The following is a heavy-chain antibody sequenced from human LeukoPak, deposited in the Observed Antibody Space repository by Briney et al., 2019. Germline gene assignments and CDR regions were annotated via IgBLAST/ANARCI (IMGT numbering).Heavy chain of an antibody. CDR3: ARAFPPLSTSAAGDF. CDR2: ISGRSSHM. J-gene: IGHJ4*02. V-gene: IGHV3-21*06. CDR1: GFTFSDYD. Sequence: KPGGSLRLSCTASGFTFSDYDMNWVRLAPGKGLEWVSSISGRSSHMYYTDSAKGRFTISRDNAKNSLYLQMNSLRAEDTAVYYCARAFPPLSTSAAGDFWGQGTLVTVSS. D-gene: IGHD6-25*01.